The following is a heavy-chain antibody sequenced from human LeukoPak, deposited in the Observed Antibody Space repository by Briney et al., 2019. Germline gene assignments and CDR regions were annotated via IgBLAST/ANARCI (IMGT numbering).Heavy chain of an antibody. CDR1: GFTFSGSA. V-gene: IGHV3-73*01. CDR2: IRSKANSYAT. CDR3: AKDTRWSYYFDY. D-gene: IGHD1-26*01. Sequence: GGSLRLSCAASGFTFSGSAMHWVRQASGKGLEWVGRIRSKANSYATAYAASVKGRFTISRDDSKNTAYLQMNSLRAEDTAVYYCAKDTRWSYYFDYWGQGTLVTVSS. J-gene: IGHJ4*02.